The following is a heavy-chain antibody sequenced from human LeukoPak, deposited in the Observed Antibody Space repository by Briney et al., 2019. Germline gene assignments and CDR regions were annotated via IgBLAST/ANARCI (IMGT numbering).Heavy chain of an antibody. Sequence: ASVTVSCKASGYTFTIYGIGWVRQAPGQGLEWMGWISAYNGNTNYAQKLQGRVTMTTDTSTSTAYMELRGLRSDDTAVYYCARVSTTVVTLYYYYGMDVWGQGTTVTVSS. J-gene: IGHJ6*02. D-gene: IGHD4-23*01. V-gene: IGHV1-18*01. CDR1: GYTFTIYG. CDR2: ISAYNGNT. CDR3: ARVSTTVVTLYYYYGMDV.